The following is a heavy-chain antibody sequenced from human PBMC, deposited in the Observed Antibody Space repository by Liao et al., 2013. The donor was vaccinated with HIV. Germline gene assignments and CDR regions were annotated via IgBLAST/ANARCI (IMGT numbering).Heavy chain of an antibody. CDR2: RFYSGST. J-gene: IGHJ2*01. D-gene: IGHD1-26*01. CDR3: ARDPLGYWYFDL. V-gene: IGHV4-59*01. CDR1: GGSISSYY. Sequence: QVQLQESGPGLVKPSETLSLTCTVSGGSISSYYWSWIRQPAGKGLEWMGYRFYSGSTNYNPSLKSRLTISLDTSKNQFSLKLSSVTAADTAVYYCARDPLGYWYFDLWGRGTLVTVSS.